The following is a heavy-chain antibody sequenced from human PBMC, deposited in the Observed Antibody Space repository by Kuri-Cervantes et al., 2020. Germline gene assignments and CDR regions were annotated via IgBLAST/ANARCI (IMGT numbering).Heavy chain of an antibody. CDR3: ARGAAPEYFQH. CDR2: INPSGGST. CDR1: GYTFTSYY. J-gene: IGHJ1*01. V-gene: IGHV1-46*01. D-gene: IGHD2-15*01. Sequence: GESLKISCKASGYTFTSYYMHWVRQAPGQGLEWMGIINPSGGSTSYAQKFQGRVTMTRDTSTSTVYMELSSLRSEDTAVYYCARGAAPEYFQHWGQGTLVTVSS.